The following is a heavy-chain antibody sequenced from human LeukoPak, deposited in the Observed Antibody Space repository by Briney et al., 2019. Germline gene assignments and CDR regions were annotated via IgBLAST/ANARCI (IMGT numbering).Heavy chain of an antibody. J-gene: IGHJ4*02. CDR2: ISGSGGST. D-gene: IGHD3-22*01. V-gene: IGHV3-23*01. Sequence: GGSLRLSCAASGFTFSSYAMSWVRQARGKGLEWVSAISGSGGSTYYADSVKGRFTISRDNSKNTLYLQMNSLRAEDTAVYYCAKTLIYYDSSGYYFDYWGQGTLVTVSS. CDR3: AKTLIYYDSSGYYFDY. CDR1: GFTFSSYA.